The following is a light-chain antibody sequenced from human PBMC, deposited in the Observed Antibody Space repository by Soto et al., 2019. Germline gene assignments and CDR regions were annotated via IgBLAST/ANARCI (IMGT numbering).Light chain of an antibody. V-gene: IGLV2-14*01. J-gene: IGLJ2*01. CDR2: DVS. CDR1: SSDVGGYNS. CDR3: SSYTSSSTPWV. Sequence: QSALTQPASVSGSPGQSITISCTGTSSDVGGYNSVSWYQQHPGKAPKLMIYDVSNRPSGVSSRFSGSKSGNTASLTISGLQAEDEADYYCSSYTSSSTPWVLGGGTQLTVL.